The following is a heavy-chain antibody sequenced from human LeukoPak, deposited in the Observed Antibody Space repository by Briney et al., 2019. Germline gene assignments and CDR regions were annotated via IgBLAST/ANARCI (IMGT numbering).Heavy chain of an antibody. V-gene: IGHV4-39*01. CDR3: ARAYYYASSAFDI. CDR1: GGSISSNTYY. J-gene: IGHJ3*02. Sequence: SETLSLACTVSGGSISSNTYYWDWIRQPPGKGLECIGSIYYGGSTYYNPSLKSRVIISVDTSKNQFSLKLSSVTAADTAVYYCARAYYYASSAFDIWGQGTMVTVSS. CDR2: IYYGGST. D-gene: IGHD3-22*01.